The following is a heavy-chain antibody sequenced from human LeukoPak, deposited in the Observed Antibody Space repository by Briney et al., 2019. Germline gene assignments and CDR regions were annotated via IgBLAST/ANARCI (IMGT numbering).Heavy chain of an antibody. Sequence: SVKVSCKASGGTFSSYTFSWVRQAPGQGLEWMGRIVPMFGTANYAQNFQGRVTITADESTCTVYMELSSLRSEDTAVYSCARAYCGGDCPPGYWGQGTLVTVSS. V-gene: IGHV1-69*13. CDR3: ARAYCGGDCPPGY. J-gene: IGHJ4*02. D-gene: IGHD2-21*02. CDR2: IVPMFGTA. CDR1: GGTFSSYT.